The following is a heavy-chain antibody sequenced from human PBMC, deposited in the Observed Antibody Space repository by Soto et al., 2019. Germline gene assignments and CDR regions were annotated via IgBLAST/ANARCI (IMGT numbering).Heavy chain of an antibody. CDR2: IFHSGST. V-gene: IGHV4-4*02. Sequence: PSETLSLTCAVSGASIRSNNQWSWVRQPPGKGLEWIGEIFHSGSTNYNPSLKTRLTISVDKSKNQFSLKLSSVTAADTAVYYCARSDGRYWGQGTLVTVSS. CDR1: GASIRSNNQ. J-gene: IGHJ4*02. CDR3: ARSDGRY.